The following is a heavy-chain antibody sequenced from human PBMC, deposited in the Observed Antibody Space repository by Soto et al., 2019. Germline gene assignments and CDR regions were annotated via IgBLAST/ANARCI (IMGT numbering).Heavy chain of an antibody. V-gene: IGHV1-18*01. D-gene: IGHD7-27*01. CDR2: ISAYNGNT. Sequence: QGQLVQSGAEVRKPGASVKVSCKASGYTFTDFGISWVRQAPGQGLEWMGWISAYNGNTNYAQKVQGRVTMTTDTSTSTGYMELRSLRSDDTAVYYCARDSRNVGNWAYFFDYWGQGTLVTVSS. CDR3: ARDSRNVGNWAYFFDY. J-gene: IGHJ4*02. CDR1: GYTFTDFG.